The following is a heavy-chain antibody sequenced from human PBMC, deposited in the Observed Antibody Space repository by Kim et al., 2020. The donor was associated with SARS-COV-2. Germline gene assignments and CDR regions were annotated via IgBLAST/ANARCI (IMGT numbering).Heavy chain of an antibody. CDR1: GYTFTDYY. D-gene: IGHD6-19*01. CDR3: ARRESTGWSIDY. V-gene: IGHV1-2*06. Sequence: ASVKVSCKASGYTFTDYYMHWVRQAPGQGLEWVGRINPNSGGTTYAQKFQGRVTMTRDPSINTAYMELSSLRSDDTAVYYCARRESTGWSIDYWGKGTLV. J-gene: IGHJ4*02. CDR2: INPNSGGT.